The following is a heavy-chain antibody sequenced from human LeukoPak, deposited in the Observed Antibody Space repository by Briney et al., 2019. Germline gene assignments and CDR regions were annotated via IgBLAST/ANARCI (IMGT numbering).Heavy chain of an antibody. J-gene: IGHJ4*02. V-gene: IGHV1-69*01. Sequence: EASVKVSCKASEGTFGAYSIDWVRQAPGQGLDWVGGINPIFNILYYAQNFQGRVTITADESTNTAYLELDRLKHDDTAVYYCAAGRRLGELFFDYWGPGTLVTVSS. D-gene: IGHD3-10*01. CDR2: INPIFNIL. CDR3: AAGRRLGELFFDY. CDR1: EGTFGAYS.